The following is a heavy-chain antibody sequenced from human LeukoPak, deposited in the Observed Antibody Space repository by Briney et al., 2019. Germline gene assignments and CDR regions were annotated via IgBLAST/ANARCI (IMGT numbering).Heavy chain of an antibody. J-gene: IGHJ4*02. Sequence: GGSLRLSCAASGFSNYAMAWVRQAPGKGLEWVSAISGDGSATYYGNSVKGRFTISRDSSKNTLYLQMNSLRAEDTAVYYCARGPGSRGIFDYWGQGTLVTVSS. CDR2: ISGDGSAT. V-gene: IGHV3-23*01. CDR3: ARGPGSRGIFDY. D-gene: IGHD3-10*01. CDR1: GFSNYA.